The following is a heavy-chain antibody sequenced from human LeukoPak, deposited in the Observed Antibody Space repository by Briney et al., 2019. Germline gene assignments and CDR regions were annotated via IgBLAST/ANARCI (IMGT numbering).Heavy chain of an antibody. V-gene: IGHV4-39*07. CDR3: ARVISSGWYRVGPFDY. CDR1: GGSISSSSYY. J-gene: IGHJ4*02. Sequence: SETLSLTCTVSGGSISSSSYYWGWIRQPPGKGLEWIGSIYYSGSTYYNPSLKSRVTISVDTSKNQFSLKLSSVTAADTAVYYCARVISSGWYRVGPFDYWGQGTLVTVSS. CDR2: IYYSGST. D-gene: IGHD6-19*01.